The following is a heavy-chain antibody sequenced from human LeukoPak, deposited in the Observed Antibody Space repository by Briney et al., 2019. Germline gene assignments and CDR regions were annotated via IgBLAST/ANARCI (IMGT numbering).Heavy chain of an antibody. V-gene: IGHV3-7*01. D-gene: IGHD2-15*01. Sequence: GESLTLSCAGSGFSFSAYWMTWVRQAPGTGLEWVANINPAGSETYYVDPVKGRFSISRDNAKNLVYLQMNSLRAEDTAVYHCARFGYVAAVDVWGQGTPVTVSS. CDR2: INPAGSET. J-gene: IGHJ4*02. CDR3: ARFGYVAAVDV. CDR1: GFSFSAYW.